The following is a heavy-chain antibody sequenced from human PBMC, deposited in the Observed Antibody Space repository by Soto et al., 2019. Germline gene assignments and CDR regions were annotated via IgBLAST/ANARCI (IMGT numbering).Heavy chain of an antibody. CDR2: IKHDGSEK. Sequence: GGALRLSCAASGFTFNNYWMTWVRQAPGKGLEWVANIKHDGSEKYYVDSVEGRFTISRDNSKNTLYLQMNSLRVEDTAVYYCARTNSSGFYFDYWGQGTLVTVSS. CDR1: GFTFNNYW. D-gene: IGHD6-19*01. J-gene: IGHJ4*02. V-gene: IGHV3-7*01. CDR3: ARTNSSGFYFDY.